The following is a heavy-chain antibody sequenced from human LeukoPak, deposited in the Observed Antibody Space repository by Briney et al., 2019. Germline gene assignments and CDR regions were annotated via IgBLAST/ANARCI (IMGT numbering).Heavy chain of an antibody. CDR3: ARLKVRGVITPTDYFDY. D-gene: IGHD3-10*01. CDR2: VSSRSSRI. CDR1: GFTFSNYA. V-gene: IGHV3-48*01. Sequence: GGSLRLSCVASGFTFSNYAMNWVRQAPGKGLEWISYVSSRSSRIDHADSVKGRFTISRDNAKNSLYLQMNSLRAEDTAVYYCARLKVRGVITPTDYFDYWGQGTLVTVSS. J-gene: IGHJ4*02.